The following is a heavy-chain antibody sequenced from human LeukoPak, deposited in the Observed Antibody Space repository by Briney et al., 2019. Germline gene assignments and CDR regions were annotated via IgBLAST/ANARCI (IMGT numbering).Heavy chain of an antibody. V-gene: IGHV3-7*03. CDR1: GFTFSSYS. Sequence: PGGSLRLSCAASGFTFSSYSMSWVRQAPGKGLEWVATIKPDGRDTYYVDSVKGRFTISRDNAKNSLYLQMNSLRAEDTAVYYCARGGPPLLDGFWGGYRVRGDDAFDIWGQGTMVTVSS. J-gene: IGHJ3*02. CDR2: IKPDGRDT. D-gene: IGHD3-16*02. CDR3: ARGGPPLLDGFWGGYRVRGDDAFDI.